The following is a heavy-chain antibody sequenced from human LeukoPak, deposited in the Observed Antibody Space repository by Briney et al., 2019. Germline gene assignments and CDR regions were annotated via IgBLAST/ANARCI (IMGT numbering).Heavy chain of an antibody. Sequence: PGGSLRLSCAGSGFAFSNYMMHWVRLAPGKGLVWVSRIKSNGITITYADSVKGRFTISRDNAKNTLYLQMSSLRAEDTAVYYCLRDLNWSLDQWGQGTLVTVSS. V-gene: IGHV3-74*01. D-gene: IGHD1-20*01. J-gene: IGHJ4*02. CDR3: LRDLNWSLDQ. CDR2: IKSNGITI. CDR1: GFAFSNYM.